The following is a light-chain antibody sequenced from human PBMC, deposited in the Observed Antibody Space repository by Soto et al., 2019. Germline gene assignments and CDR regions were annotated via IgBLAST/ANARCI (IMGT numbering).Light chain of an antibody. J-gene: IGLJ3*02. CDR1: SSDVGAYNY. CDR3: SSFASSNTWV. Sequence: QSALTQPPSASGSPGQSVTISCTGTSSDVGAYNYVSWYQQHAGKAPTLVIYEVTKRPSGVPDRLSGSKSANTASLTVSGLQAEDEADYYCSSFASSNTWVFGGGTKLTVL. CDR2: EVT. V-gene: IGLV2-8*01.